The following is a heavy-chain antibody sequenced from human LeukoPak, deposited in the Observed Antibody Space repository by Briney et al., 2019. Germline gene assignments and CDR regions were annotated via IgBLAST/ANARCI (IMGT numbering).Heavy chain of an antibody. CDR2: MNPNSGNT. D-gene: IGHD6-13*01. CDR1: GYTFTSYD. J-gene: IGHJ4*02. V-gene: IGHV1-8*01. Sequence: ASVKVSCKASGYTFTSYDINWVRQATGQGLEWMGWMNPNSGNTGYAQKFQGRVTMTRNTSISTAYMELSSLRSEDTAVYYRARDPGVAAAGYFDYWGQGTLVTVSS. CDR3: ARDPGVAAAGYFDY.